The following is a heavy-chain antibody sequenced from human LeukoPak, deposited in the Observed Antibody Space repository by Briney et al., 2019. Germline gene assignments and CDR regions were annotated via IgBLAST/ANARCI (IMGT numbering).Heavy chain of an antibody. D-gene: IGHD5-12*01. V-gene: IGHV3-9*01. CDR3: AINGGGDSGYGNFDY. CDR1: GFTFDDYA. CDR2: INWNSDSI. Sequence: PGGSLRLSCAVSGFTFDDYAMHWVRQVPGKGLEWVSGINWNSDSIVYADSVKGRFTTSRDNAKNSLYLQMNSLRAEDTAFHYCAINGGGDSGYGNFDYWGQGTLVTVSS. J-gene: IGHJ4*02.